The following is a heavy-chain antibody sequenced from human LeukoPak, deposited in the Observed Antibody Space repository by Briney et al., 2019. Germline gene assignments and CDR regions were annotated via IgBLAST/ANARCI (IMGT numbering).Heavy chain of an antibody. D-gene: IGHD6-19*01. V-gene: IGHV4-59*01. CDR3: ARDLGSGWYSYFDY. CDR2: IYYSGST. Sequence: SETLSLTCTVSGGSISSYYWSWIRQPPGKGLEWIGYIYYSGSTNYNPSLKSRVTISVDTSKNQFSLKLSSVTAADTAVYYCARDLGSGWYSYFDYWGQGTLVTVSS. J-gene: IGHJ4*02. CDR1: GGSISSYY.